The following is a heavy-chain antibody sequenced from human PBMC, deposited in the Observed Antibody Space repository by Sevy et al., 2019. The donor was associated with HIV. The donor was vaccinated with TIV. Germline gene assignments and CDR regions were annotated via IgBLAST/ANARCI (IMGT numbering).Heavy chain of an antibody. D-gene: IGHD2-15*01. J-gene: IGHJ6*02. CDR2: ISGSGRFT. CDR1: EFTFSSYA. Sequence: GGSLRLSCSASEFTFSSYAMSWVRQAPGKGLEWVSSISGSGRFTYYADFVEGRFIISRDNSKNTLSVQMNSLRAEDXXXYYCAKGFCSGATCPRDYYYYGMDVWGQGTTVTVSS. CDR3: AKGFCSGATCPRDYYYYGMDV. V-gene: IGHV3-23*01.